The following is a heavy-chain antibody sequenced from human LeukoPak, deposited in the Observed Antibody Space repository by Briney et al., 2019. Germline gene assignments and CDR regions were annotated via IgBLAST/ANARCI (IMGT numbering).Heavy chain of an antibody. CDR1: GGSISSYY. CDR2: IYYSGST. V-gene: IGHV4-59*01. CDR3: ARGSRTVVTPAGWYFDL. D-gene: IGHD4-23*01. Sequence: PSETLSLTCTVSGGSISSYYWSWIRQPPGKGLEWIGYIYYSGSTNYNPSLKSRVTISVDTSKNQFSLKLSSVTAADTAVYYCARGSRTVVTPAGWYFDLWGRGTLVTVSS. J-gene: IGHJ2*01.